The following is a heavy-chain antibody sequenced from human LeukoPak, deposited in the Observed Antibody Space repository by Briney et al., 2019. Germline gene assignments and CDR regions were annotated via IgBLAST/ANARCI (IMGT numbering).Heavy chain of an antibody. D-gene: IGHD3-22*01. CDR1: GYTLTELS. CDR3: ATVYFTMIVVAPRIDAFDI. J-gene: IGHJ3*02. V-gene: IGHV1-24*01. CDR2: FEPEDGET. Sequence: ASVKVSCKVSGYTLTELSMHWVRQAPGKGLEWMGGFEPEDGETIYAQKFQGRVTMTEDTSTDTAYMELSSLRSEDTAVYYCATVYFTMIVVAPRIDAFDIWGQGTMVTVSS.